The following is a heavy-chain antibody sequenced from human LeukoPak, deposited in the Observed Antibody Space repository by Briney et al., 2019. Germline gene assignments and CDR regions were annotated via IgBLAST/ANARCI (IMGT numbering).Heavy chain of an antibody. D-gene: IGHD2-2*01. J-gene: IGHJ4*02. CDR2: FDYRGDT. Sequence: SETLSLTCAVSGASIRSSSYFWGWIRQPPGKGLEWIGTFDYRGDTFYNPSLRSRVSISADTAKNPFSLKLTSVTAAATAVYFCGRRNPRFYQGSKFFDSGGRGPLAAVSS. CDR1: GASIRSSSYF. CDR3: GRRNPRFYQGSKFFDS. V-gene: IGHV4-39*02.